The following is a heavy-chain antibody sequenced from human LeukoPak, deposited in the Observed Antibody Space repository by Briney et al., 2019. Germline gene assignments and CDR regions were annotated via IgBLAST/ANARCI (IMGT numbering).Heavy chain of an antibody. CDR1: GFTFSSYA. D-gene: IGHD4-17*01. J-gene: IGHJ4*02. Sequence: GGSLRLSCAASGFTFSSYAMSWVRQAPGKGLEWVSAISGSGSSTYYADSVKGRFTISRDNSKNTLYLQMNSLRAQNTAVYYCAMHRPTVTRYFDYWGQGTLVTVSS. V-gene: IGHV3-23*01. CDR2: ISGSGSST. CDR3: AMHRPTVTRYFDY.